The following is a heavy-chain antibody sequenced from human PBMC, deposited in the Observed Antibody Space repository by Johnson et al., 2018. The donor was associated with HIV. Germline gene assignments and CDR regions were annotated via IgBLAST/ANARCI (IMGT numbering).Heavy chain of an antibody. CDR1: GFTFTNFW. CDR3: ARDRGYWDAFDI. J-gene: IGHJ3*02. D-gene: IGHD3-22*01. CDR2: IKPDGSEK. V-gene: IGHV3-7*01. Sequence: EKLVESGGGLVKPWGSLRLSCAASGFTFTNFWMGWVRQAPGKGLEWVANIKPDGSEKFYVDSVKGRFTISRDNSKNTLYLQMNSLRAEDTAVYYCARDRGYWDAFDIWGQGTMVTVSS.